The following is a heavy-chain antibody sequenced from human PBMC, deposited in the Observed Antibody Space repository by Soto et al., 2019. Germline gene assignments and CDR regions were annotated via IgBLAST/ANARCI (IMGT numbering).Heavy chain of an antibody. V-gene: IGHV4-59*01. CDR3: ARAHSESLLVYFDY. D-gene: IGHD2-15*01. J-gene: IGHJ4*02. CDR2: IYYSGST. CDR1: GGSISSYY. Sequence: QVQLQESGPGLVKPSETLSLTCTVSGGSISSYYWSWIRQPPGKGLEWIGYIYYSGSTNYNPSLKSRVTISVDTSKNQFSLKLSSVTVADTAVYYCARAHSESLLVYFDYWGQGTLVTVSS.